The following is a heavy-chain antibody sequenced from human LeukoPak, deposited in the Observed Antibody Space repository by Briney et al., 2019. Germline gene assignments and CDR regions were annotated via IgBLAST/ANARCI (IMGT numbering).Heavy chain of an antibody. D-gene: IGHD3-22*01. CDR3: AKSRGDSSGYYYPLDY. J-gene: IGHJ4*02. Sequence: PGGSLRLSCAASGFTFSDYAMTWVRQAPGKGLEWVSGISGSGGNTYYADSVKGRFTISRDNSKSTAYLQMDSLRAEDTAVYYCAKSRGDSSGYYYPLDYWGQGTLVTVSS. CDR1: GFTFSDYA. V-gene: IGHV3-23*01. CDR2: ISGSGGNT.